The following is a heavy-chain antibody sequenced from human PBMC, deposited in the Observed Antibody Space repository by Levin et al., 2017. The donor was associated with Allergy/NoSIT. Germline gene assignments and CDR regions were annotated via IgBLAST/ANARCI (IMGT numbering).Heavy chain of an antibody. CDR2: IISDNGNT. CDR3: ARDRYNYNAGIFDY. Sequence: ASVKVSCKASGYTFRNYGVSWVRQAPGQGLEWMGWIISDNGNTKYAQNFQGRVTMTTDTSTSTAYMELRSLTSDDTAVYYCARDRYNYNAGIFDYWCQGTLVTVSS. J-gene: IGHJ4*02. CDR1: GYTFRNYG. D-gene: IGHD5-18*01. V-gene: IGHV1-18*01.